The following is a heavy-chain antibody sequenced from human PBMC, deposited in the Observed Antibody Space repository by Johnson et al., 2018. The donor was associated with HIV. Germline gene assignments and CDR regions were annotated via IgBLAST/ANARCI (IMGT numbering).Heavy chain of an antibody. CDR3: ARGKGAAVGLDAFDI. CDR1: GFTFSSYD. J-gene: IGHJ3*02. V-gene: IGHV3-13*01. D-gene: IGHD6-13*01. Sequence: MLLVESGGGVVQPGRSLRLSCAASGFTFSSYDMHWVRQATGKGLEWVSAIGTAGDTYYPGSVKGRFTISRDTAKNPLYLQMNSLRAEDTALYFCARGKGAAVGLDAFDIWGQGIRVTVSS. CDR2: IGTAGDT.